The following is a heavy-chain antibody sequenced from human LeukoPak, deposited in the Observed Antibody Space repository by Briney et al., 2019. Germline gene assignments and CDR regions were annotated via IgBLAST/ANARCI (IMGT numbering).Heavy chain of an antibody. V-gene: IGHV4-30-2*01. CDR2: IYHSGST. CDR1: GGSISSGGYS. Sequence: SETLSLTCAFSGGSISSGGYSWSWIRRPPGKGLEWIGYIYHSGSTYYNPSLKSRVTISVDRSKNQFSLKLSSVTAADTAVYYCARAAVVVVPAAISWFDPWGQGTLVTVSS. D-gene: IGHD2-2*02. J-gene: IGHJ5*02. CDR3: ARAAVVVVPAAISWFDP.